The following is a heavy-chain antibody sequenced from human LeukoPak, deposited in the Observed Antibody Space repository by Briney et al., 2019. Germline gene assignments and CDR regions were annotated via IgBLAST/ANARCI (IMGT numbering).Heavy chain of an antibody. CDR2: ISFDGSNK. CDR1: GFTFSNYG. V-gene: IGHV3-30*18. D-gene: IGHD1-26*01. J-gene: IGHJ3*02. Sequence: GGSLRLSCAASGFTFSNYGMHWVRQAPGKGLEWVAVISFDGSNKYYADSVKGRFTISRDNSKNTLYLQMNSLRAEDTAVYYCAKSIVGATGDAFDIWGQGTMVAVSS. CDR3: AKSIVGATGDAFDI.